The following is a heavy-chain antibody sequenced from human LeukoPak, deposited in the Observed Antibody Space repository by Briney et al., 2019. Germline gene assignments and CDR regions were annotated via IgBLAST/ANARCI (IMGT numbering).Heavy chain of an antibody. CDR1: EYTFTGYY. V-gene: IGHV1-2*02. CDR2: INANSGGT. Sequence: ASVKVSCKASEYTFTGYYMHWVRQAPGQGLEWMEWINANSGGTNYAQKFQGRVTMTRDTSINTAYMELISLRSDDTAVYYCARGGSSEAFDIWGQGTMVTVSS. J-gene: IGHJ3*02. CDR3: ARGGSSEAFDI.